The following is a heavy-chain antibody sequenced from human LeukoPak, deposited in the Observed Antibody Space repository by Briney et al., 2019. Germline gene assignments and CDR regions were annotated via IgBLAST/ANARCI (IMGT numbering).Heavy chain of an antibody. CDR2: IYTSGST. CDR3: ATSAAAGTGYYFDY. V-gene: IGHV4-61*02. Sequence: ASETLSLTCTVSGGSTSSGSYYWSWIRQPAGKGLEWIGRIYTSGSTNYNPSLKSRVTISVDTSKNQFSLKLSSVTAADTAVYYCATSAAAGTGYYFDYWGQGTLVTVSS. J-gene: IGHJ4*02. D-gene: IGHD6-13*01. CDR1: GGSTSSGSYY.